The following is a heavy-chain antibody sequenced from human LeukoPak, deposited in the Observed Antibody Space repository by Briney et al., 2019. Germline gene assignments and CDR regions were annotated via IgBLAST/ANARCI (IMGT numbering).Heavy chain of an antibody. Sequence: PGGSLRLSCAASGFTFSSYWMSWVRQAPGKGLEWVANIKQDGSEKYYVDSVRGRFTISRDNAKNSLYLQMNSLRAEDTAVYYCARDAPDLDAYWYFDLWGRGTLVTVSS. V-gene: IGHV3-7*01. D-gene: IGHD3/OR15-3a*01. CDR1: GFTFSSYW. CDR3: ARDAPDLDAYWYFDL. J-gene: IGHJ2*01. CDR2: IKQDGSEK.